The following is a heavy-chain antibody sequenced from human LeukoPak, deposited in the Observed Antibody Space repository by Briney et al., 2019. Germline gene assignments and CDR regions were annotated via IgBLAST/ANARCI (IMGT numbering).Heavy chain of an antibody. J-gene: IGHJ4*02. D-gene: IGHD6-13*01. V-gene: IGHV1-2*02. Sequence: ASVKVSCKASGYTFTSYGISWVRQAPGQGLEWMGWINPNSGGTNYAQKFQGRVTMTRDTSISTAYMELSRLRSDDTAVYYCARDRTYLYSSSWRRGSNYWGQGTLVTVSS. CDR3: ARDRTYLYSSSWRRGSNY. CDR1: GYTFTSYG. CDR2: INPNSGGT.